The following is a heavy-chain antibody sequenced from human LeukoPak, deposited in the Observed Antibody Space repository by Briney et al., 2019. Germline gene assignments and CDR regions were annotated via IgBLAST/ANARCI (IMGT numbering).Heavy chain of an antibody. Sequence: GGSLRLSCAASGFTFSSYGMHWVRQAPGKGLEWVAVISYDGSNKYYADSVKGRFTISRDNAKNSLYLQMNSLRAEDTAVYYCARAIVVPAAMGYFQHWGQGTLVTVSS. D-gene: IGHD2-2*01. CDR2: ISYDGSNK. V-gene: IGHV3-30*03. CDR3: ARAIVVPAAMGYFQH. CDR1: GFTFSSYG. J-gene: IGHJ1*01.